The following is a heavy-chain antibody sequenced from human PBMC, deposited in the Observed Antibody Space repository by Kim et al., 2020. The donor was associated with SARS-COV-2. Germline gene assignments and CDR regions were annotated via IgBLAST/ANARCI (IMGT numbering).Heavy chain of an antibody. CDR1: GFTFSSYG. J-gene: IGHJ4*02. V-gene: IGHV3-33*06. CDR3: AKATTVTTYGVDY. D-gene: IGHD4-17*01. CDR2: IWYDGSNK. Sequence: GGSLRLSCAASGFTFSSYGMHWVRQAPGKGLEWVAVIWYDGSNKYYADSVKGRFTISRDNSKNTLYLQMNSLRAEDTAVYYCAKATTVTTYGVDYWGQGTLVTVSS.